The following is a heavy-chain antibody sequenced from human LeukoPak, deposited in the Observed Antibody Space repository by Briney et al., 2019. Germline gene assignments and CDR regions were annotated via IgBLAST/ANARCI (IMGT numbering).Heavy chain of an antibody. CDR2: ISWNSGSI. J-gene: IGHJ4*02. V-gene: IGHV3-9*01. CDR1: GFTFDDYA. CDR3: ARDSVVRGAPEFDY. Sequence: GGSLRLSCAASGFTFDDYAMHWVRQAPGKGLEWVSGISWNSGSIGYADSVKGRFTISRDNAKNSLYLQMNSLRAEDTAVYYCARDSVVRGAPEFDYWGQGTLVTVSS. D-gene: IGHD3-10*01.